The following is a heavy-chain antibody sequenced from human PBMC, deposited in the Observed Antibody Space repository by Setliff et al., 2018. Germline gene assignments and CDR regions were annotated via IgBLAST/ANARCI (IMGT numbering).Heavy chain of an antibody. CDR2: IKQDGGKT. J-gene: IGHJ4*02. V-gene: IGHV3-7*01. D-gene: IGHD2-21*01. Sequence: PGGSLRLSCAASGFTFSSYWMTWVRQAPGKGLEWVANIKQDGGKTYYVDSVRGRFTISRDTAKNSVYLQMNSLRAEDTGVYYCASGDWFYFDTWGQGILVTVSS. CDR3: ASGDWFYFDT. CDR1: GFTFSSYW.